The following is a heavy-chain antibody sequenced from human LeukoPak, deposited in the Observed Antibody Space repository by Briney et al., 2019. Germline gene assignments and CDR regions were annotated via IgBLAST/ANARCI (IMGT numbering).Heavy chain of an antibody. CDR1: GGSFSGYY. Sequence: SETLSLTCAVYGGSFSGYYWSWIRQPPGKGLEWIGEINHSGSTNYNPSLKSRVTISVDTSKNQFSLKLSSVTAADTAVYYCARLVVITFGGVIVPGRWFRFDPWGQGTLVTVSS. J-gene: IGHJ5*02. D-gene: IGHD3-16*02. CDR3: ARLVVITFGGVIVPGRWFRFDP. CDR2: INHSGST. V-gene: IGHV4-34*01.